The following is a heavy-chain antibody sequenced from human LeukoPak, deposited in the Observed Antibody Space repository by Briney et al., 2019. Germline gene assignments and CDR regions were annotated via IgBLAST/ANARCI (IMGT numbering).Heavy chain of an antibody. Sequence: PGGSLRLSCAASGFTVSNNYMSWVRQAPGKGLEWVSVICASGGTYYADSVKGRFTISRDNSKNTLYLQMNSLRAEDTAVYYCAINRKGGWDYGMDVWGQGTTVTVSS. J-gene: IGHJ6*02. V-gene: IGHV3-66*01. CDR1: GFTVSNNY. CDR2: ICASGGT. CDR3: AINRKGGWDYGMDV. D-gene: IGHD6-19*01.